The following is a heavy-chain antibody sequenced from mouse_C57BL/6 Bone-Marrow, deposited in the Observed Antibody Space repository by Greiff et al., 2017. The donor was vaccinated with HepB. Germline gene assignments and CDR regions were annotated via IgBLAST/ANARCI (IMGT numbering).Heavy chain of an antibody. V-gene: IGHV2-6*01. J-gene: IGHJ4*01. Sequence: VQGVESGPGLVAPSQSLSITCTVSGFSLTSYGVDWVRQSPGKGLEWLGVIWGVGSTNYNSALKSRLSISKDNSKSQVFLKMNSLQTDDTAMYYCAGGNYAAMDYWGQGTSVTVSS. CDR3: AGGNYAAMDY. CDR1: GFSLTSYG. CDR2: IWGVGST. D-gene: IGHD2-1*01.